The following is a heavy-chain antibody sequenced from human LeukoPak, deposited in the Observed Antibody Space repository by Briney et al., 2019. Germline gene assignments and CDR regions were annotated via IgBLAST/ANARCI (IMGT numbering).Heavy chain of an antibody. Sequence: KPSETLSLTCTVSGGSISIYYWSWIRQPPGKGLEWIGYIYYSGSTNYNPSLKSRVTISVDTSKNQFSLKLSSVTAADTAVYYCARGVPAAIDSYYFDYWGQGTLVTVSS. J-gene: IGHJ4*02. CDR3: ARGVPAAIDSYYFDY. D-gene: IGHD2-2*01. CDR1: GGSISIYY. CDR2: IYYSGST. V-gene: IGHV4-59*01.